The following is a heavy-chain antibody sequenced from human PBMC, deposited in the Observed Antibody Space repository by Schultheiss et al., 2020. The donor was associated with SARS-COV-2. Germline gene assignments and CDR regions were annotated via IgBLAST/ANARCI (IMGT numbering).Heavy chain of an antibody. D-gene: IGHD6-19*01. CDR2: ISGSGGST. J-gene: IGHJ4*02. V-gene: IGHV3-23*01. CDR3: ARDGSGWSRDY. Sequence: GGSLRLSCAASGFTFSSYAMSWVRQAPGKGLEWVSAISGSGGSTYYADSVKGRFTISRDNAKNSLYLQMTRLTAEDTAEYYCARDGSGWSRDYWGQGTLVTVSS. CDR1: GFTFSSYA.